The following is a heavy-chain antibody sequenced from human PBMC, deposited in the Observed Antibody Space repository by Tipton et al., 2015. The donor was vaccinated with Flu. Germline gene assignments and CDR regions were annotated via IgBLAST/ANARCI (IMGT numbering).Heavy chain of an antibody. D-gene: IGHD3-10*01. CDR1: GGSISSYY. J-gene: IGHJ5*02. V-gene: IGHV4-59*01. CDR3: AKSNYGSGP. Sequence: TLSLTCTVSGGSISSYYWSWIRQPPGKGLEWIGYIYYSGSTNYNPSLKSRVTISVDTSKNQFSLKLSSVTAADTAVYYCAKSNYGSGPWGQGTLVTVSS. CDR2: IYYSGST.